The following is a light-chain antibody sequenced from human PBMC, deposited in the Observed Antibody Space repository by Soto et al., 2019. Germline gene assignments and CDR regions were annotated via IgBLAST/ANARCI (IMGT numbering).Light chain of an antibody. CDR2: GNS. V-gene: IGLV1-40*01. J-gene: IGLJ1*01. Sequence: QSVLTQPASVSGAPGQRVTISCTGSISNIGAGYDVHWYQQLPGTVPKVLIYGNSNRPSGVPDRFSGSRSGTSASLAITGLQAEDEADYYCQSYNISLSGFHVFGTGTKVTV. CDR1: ISNIGAGYD. CDR3: QSYNISLSGFHV.